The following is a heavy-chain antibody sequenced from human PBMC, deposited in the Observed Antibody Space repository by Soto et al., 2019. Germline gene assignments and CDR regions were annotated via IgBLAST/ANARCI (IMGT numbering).Heavy chain of an antibody. CDR2: ISGSGGST. CDR1: GFTFSSYA. Sequence: EVQLLEFGGGLVQPGGSLRLSCAASGFTFSSYAMSWVRQAPGKGLEWVSAISGSGGSTYYADSVKGRFTISRDNSKNTLYLQMNSLRAEDTAVYYCAKDRGSLGGMDVWGQGTTVTVSS. J-gene: IGHJ6*02. V-gene: IGHV3-23*01. D-gene: IGHD3-16*01. CDR3: AKDRGSLGGMDV.